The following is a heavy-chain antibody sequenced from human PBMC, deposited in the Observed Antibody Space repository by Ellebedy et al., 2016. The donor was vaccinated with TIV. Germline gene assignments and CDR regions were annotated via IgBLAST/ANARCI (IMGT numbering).Heavy chain of an antibody. J-gene: IGHJ2*01. CDR2: LRSKAYGGTT. D-gene: IGHD1-7*01. CDR1: GFPFSDHY. V-gene: IGHV3-72*01. CDR3: ARERNYYFDL. Sequence: GESLKISCAVSGFPFSDHYMKWVRQAPGKGLEWVGLLRSKAYGGTTEYAASVRGRFTISRDDSKNSLYLQMNSVKTEDTAVYYCARERNYYFDLWGSGTLVTVSS.